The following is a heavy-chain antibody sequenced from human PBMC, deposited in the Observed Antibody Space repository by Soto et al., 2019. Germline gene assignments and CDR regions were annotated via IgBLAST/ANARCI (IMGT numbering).Heavy chain of an antibody. V-gene: IGHV4-34*01. CDR1: GGSFSGYY. CDR3: ARGVGIDVAAHGMDV. Sequence: SETLSLTCAVYGGSFSGYYWSWIRQPPGKGLEWIGEINHSGSTNYNPSLKSRVTISVDTSKYQFSLKLSSVTAADTAVYYCARGVGIDVAAHGMDVWGQGTTVTVSS. D-gene: IGHD6-6*01. J-gene: IGHJ6*02. CDR2: INHSGST.